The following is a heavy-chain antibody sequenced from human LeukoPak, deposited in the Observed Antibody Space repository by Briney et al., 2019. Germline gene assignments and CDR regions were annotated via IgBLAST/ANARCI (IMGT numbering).Heavy chain of an antibody. Sequence: GSLRLSCAASGFTFSNYVMNWVRQGPGKGLEWVSGISGSGGSTYYADSVKGRFTISRDNSKNTLYLQVNSLRAEDTAVYYCAVRPSGSYFLDYWGQGTLVTVSS. V-gene: IGHV3-23*01. CDR2: ISGSGGST. CDR3: AVRPSGSYFLDY. J-gene: IGHJ4*02. D-gene: IGHD1-26*01. CDR1: GFTFSNYV.